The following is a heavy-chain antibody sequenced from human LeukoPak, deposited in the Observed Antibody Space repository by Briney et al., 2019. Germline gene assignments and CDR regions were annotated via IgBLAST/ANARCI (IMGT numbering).Heavy chain of an antibody. J-gene: IGHJ4*02. V-gene: IGHV3-13*01. D-gene: IGHD5-24*01. CDR2: IDTAGDT. CDR3: ARSYNGYYYFDY. CDR1: GFTFSRYD. Sequence: GGSLRLSCAASGFTFSRYDMHWVRQATGKGLEWVSSIDTAGDTYYPGSVKGRFTISRENAKNSLYLQMNSLRAGDTAVYYCARSYNGYYYFDYWGQGTLVTVSS.